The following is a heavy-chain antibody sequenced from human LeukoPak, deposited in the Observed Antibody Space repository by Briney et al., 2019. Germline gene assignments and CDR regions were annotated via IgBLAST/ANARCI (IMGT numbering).Heavy chain of an antibody. V-gene: IGHV3-21*01. J-gene: IGHJ4*02. CDR3: ARDLSGYAYFFDY. CDR1: GFTFSSYS. CDR2: ISSSSSYI. Sequence: GGSLRLSCAASGFTFSSYSMNWVRQAPGKGLEWVSSISSSSSYIYYADLVKGRFTISRDNAKNSLYLQMNSLRAEDTAVYYCARDLSGYAYFFDYWGQGTLVTVSS. D-gene: IGHD5-12*01.